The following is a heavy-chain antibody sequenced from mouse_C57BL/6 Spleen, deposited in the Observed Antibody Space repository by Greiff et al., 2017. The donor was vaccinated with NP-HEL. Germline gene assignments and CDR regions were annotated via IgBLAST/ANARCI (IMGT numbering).Heavy chain of an antibody. CDR3: ARGDYYGSSPHFDY. J-gene: IGHJ2*01. CDR2: IHPNSGST. V-gene: IGHV1-64*01. CDR1: GYTFTSYW. Sequence: VQLQQSGAELVKPGASVKLSCKASGYTFTSYWMHWVKQRPGQGLEWIGMIHPNSGSTNYNEKFKSKATLTVDKSSSTAYMQLSSLTSEDSAVYYCARGDYYGSSPHFDYWGQGTTLTVSS. D-gene: IGHD1-1*01.